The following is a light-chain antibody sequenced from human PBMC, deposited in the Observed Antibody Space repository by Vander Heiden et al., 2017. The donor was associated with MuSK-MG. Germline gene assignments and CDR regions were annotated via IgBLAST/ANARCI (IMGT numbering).Light chain of an antibody. CDR2: EVS. CDR3: CSYAGSDTLI. J-gene: IGLJ2*01. CDR1: SSDVGRYGF. Sequence: QSALPHPASLSGSPGPSITISCTGSSSDVGRYGFVSWYQHQPGKAPKLMIYEVSERPSGVSNRFSGSKSGNTASLTISGLQAEDEADYYCCSYAGSDTLIFGGGTKLTVL. V-gene: IGLV2-23*02.